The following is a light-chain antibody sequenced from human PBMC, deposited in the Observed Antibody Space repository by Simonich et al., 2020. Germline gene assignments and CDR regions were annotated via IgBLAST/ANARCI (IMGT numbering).Light chain of an antibody. CDR1: QSVISSY. V-gene: IGKV3-20*01. CDR3: QQYNNWPPT. Sequence: EIVLTQSPGTLSLSPGERATLTCRASQSVISSYLAWYQQKPGQAPRLLIYGASSRATGIPARFSGSGSGTDFTLTISSLQSEDFAVYYCQQYNNWPPTFGGGTKVEIK. J-gene: IGKJ4*01. CDR2: GAS.